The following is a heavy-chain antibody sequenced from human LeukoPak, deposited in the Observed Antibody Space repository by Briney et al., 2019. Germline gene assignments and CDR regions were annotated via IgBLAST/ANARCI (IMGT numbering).Heavy chain of an antibody. CDR1: GFTFSSYG. Sequence: PGGSLRLSCAASGFTFSSYGMSWVRQVPGKGLEWVSGISGSGGSTYYADSVKGRFTISRDSSKNTLYLQMNGLRAEDTAVYYCAKDHTVGATFGVYFDYWGQGTLVTVSS. CDR2: ISGSGGST. D-gene: IGHD1-26*01. V-gene: IGHV3-23*01. CDR3: AKDHTVGATFGVYFDY. J-gene: IGHJ4*02.